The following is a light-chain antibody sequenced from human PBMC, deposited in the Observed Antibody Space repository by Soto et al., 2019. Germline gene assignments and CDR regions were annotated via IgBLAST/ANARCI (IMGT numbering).Light chain of an antibody. J-gene: IGLJ2*01. Sequence: QSALTQPASVSGSPGQSITISCTGTSSDVGRYNFVSWYQQHPGKAPKLMIYDVSKRPSWVSNRFSGSKSGNTASLTISGRQAEDEADYYYCSYASSATLLFGGGTKVTVL. CDR3: CSYASSATLL. CDR2: DVS. V-gene: IGLV2-23*02. CDR1: SSDVGRYNF.